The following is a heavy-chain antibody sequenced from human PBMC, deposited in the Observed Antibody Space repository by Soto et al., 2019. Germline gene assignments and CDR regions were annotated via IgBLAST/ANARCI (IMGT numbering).Heavy chain of an antibody. CDR3: TTKGPKEWSKPPDAFDI. CDR1: GFSFTTAW. J-gene: IGHJ3*02. D-gene: IGHD3-3*01. CDR2: IKSKTDGGTT. Sequence: PGGSLRLSCAASGFSFTTAWMSWVRQAPGKGLEWVGRIKSKTDGGTTDYAAPVKGRFTISRDDSKNTLYLQMNSLKTEDTAVYYCTTKGPKEWSKPPDAFDIWGQGTMVTVSS. V-gene: IGHV3-15*01.